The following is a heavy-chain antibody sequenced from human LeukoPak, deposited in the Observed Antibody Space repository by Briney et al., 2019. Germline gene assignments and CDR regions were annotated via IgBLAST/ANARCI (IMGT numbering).Heavy chain of an antibody. CDR1: GFTFNKYW. D-gene: IGHD3-3*01. J-gene: IGHJ4*02. CDR2: IKGDTSYA. Sequence: GGSLRLSCVASGFTFNKYWMHWVRQAPGKGLVWVARIKGDTSYANYADSVKGRFTISRDNAKSTLYLQMNSLRVEDTAVYYCARDNDVWSLDFWGPGSLVTVSS. V-gene: IGHV3-74*01. CDR3: ARDNDVWSLDF.